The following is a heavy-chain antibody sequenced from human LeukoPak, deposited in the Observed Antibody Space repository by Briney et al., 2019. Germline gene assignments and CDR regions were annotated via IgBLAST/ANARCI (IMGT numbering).Heavy chain of an antibody. Sequence: GGSLGLSCAASGXTFSYFSMNWVRQAPGKGLEGISYISSSSSTIYYADSVKGRFTISRDNAKNSLYLQMNSLRDEDTAVYYCARDYDTSGYTFDYWGQGTLVTVSS. CDR2: ISSSSSTI. D-gene: IGHD3-22*01. CDR3: ARDYDTSGYTFDY. CDR1: GXTFSYFS. J-gene: IGHJ4*02. V-gene: IGHV3-48*02.